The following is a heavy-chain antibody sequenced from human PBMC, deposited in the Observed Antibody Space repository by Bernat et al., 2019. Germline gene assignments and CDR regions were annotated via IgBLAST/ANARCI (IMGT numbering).Heavy chain of an antibody. D-gene: IGHD5-18*01. Sequence: QVQLVESGGGVVQPGRSLRLSCAASGFTFSSYGMHWVRQAPGKGLEWVAVIWYDGSNKYYADSVKGRLTISRDNSKNTLYLQMNSLRAEDTAVYYCARDGGYSYGTEFSDYWGQGTLVTVSS. V-gene: IGHV3-33*01. CDR1: GFTFSSYG. J-gene: IGHJ4*02. CDR3: ARDGGYSYGTEFSDY. CDR2: IWYDGSNK.